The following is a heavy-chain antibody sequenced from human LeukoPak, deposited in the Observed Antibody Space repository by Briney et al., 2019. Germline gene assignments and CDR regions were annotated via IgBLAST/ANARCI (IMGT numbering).Heavy chain of an antibody. Sequence: GGSLRLSCAASGFTFADSALNWVRRASGKGLEWVGHIRNKGSHHATTYAASVKGRFTISRDDSRNTAFLQMNSVQPEDTAVYYCAKVGWRDLVVNNYYGMDVWGQGTTVTVSS. CDR1: GFTFADSA. CDR3: AKVGWRDLVVNNYYGMDV. J-gene: IGHJ6*02. V-gene: IGHV3-73*01. D-gene: IGHD3-22*01. CDR2: IRNKGSHHAT.